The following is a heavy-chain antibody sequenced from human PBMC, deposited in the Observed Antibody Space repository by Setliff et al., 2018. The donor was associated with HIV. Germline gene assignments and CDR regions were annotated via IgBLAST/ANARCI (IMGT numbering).Heavy chain of an antibody. CDR3: ATGLASAESNSNH. J-gene: IGHJ5*02. CDR1: GGTMRI. CDR2: IIPVGGTT. D-gene: IGHD3-3*02. V-gene: IGHV1-69*08. Sequence: SVKVSCKTSGGTMRIISWVRQAPGQGLEWMGRIIPVGGTTNYAQKFQGRVTITADKSTDTAYMELRSLRSDDTAVYYCATGLASAESNSNHWGQGTLVTVSS.